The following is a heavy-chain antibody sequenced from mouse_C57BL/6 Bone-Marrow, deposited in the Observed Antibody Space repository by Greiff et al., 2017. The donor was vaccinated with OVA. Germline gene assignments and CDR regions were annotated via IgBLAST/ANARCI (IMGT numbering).Heavy chain of an antibody. CDR1: GYTFTGYW. Sequence: QVQLQQSGAELMKPGASVKLSCKATGYTFTGYWIEWVKQRPGHGLEWIGEILPGSGSTNYNEKFKGKATSTADTSSNTAYMQLSSLTTEDSAIYYCARIITGAYWGQGTLVTVSA. D-gene: IGHD1-1*01. CDR3: ARIITGAY. V-gene: IGHV1-9*01. J-gene: IGHJ3*01. CDR2: ILPGSGST.